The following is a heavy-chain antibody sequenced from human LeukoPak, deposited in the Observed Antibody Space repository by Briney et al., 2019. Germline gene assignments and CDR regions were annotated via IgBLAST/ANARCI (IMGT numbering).Heavy chain of an antibody. D-gene: IGHD3-22*01. CDR3: AKVGLDRSGYYYLYYFDY. CDR2: ISGSGGST. Sequence: GGSLRLSCAASGFTFSSYAMSWVRQAPGKGLEWVSAISGSGGSTYYADSVKGRFTISRDNSKNTLYLQMNSLRAEDTAVYYCAKVGLDRSGYYYLYYFDYWGQGTLVTVSS. J-gene: IGHJ4*02. CDR1: GFTFSSYA. V-gene: IGHV3-23*01.